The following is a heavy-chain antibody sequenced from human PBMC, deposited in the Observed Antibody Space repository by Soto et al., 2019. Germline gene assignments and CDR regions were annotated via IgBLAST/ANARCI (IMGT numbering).Heavy chain of an antibody. CDR1: GYILTNYY. J-gene: IGHJ4*02. D-gene: IGHD6-13*01. CDR2: INPLPTSGST. CDR3: ARDLAAAAY. Sequence: QVQLVQSGAEVKKPGASVKFSCKASGYILTNYYIHWVRQAPGQGLEWMAIINPLPTSGSTNYAQEFQGRLTVTRDTSTSTVYMELSSLRSDDTAIYYCARDLAAAAYWGQGTLVNVSS. V-gene: IGHV1-46*01.